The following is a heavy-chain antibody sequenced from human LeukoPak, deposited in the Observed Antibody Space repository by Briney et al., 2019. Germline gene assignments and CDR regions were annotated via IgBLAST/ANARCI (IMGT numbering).Heavy chain of an antibody. CDR3: ARGFVYCGRDCYQSERAFDI. D-gene: IGHD2-21*01. J-gene: IGHJ3*02. Sequence: GASVKVSCKASGYTFTGYYMHWVRQAPGQGLEWMGWINPSGGGANYAQNFQDRITMTRDTSVSTAYMDLSSLRSDDTAVYYCARGFVYCGRDCYQSERAFDIWGQGTMVTVSS. CDR2: INPSGGGA. V-gene: IGHV1-2*02. CDR1: GYTFTGYY.